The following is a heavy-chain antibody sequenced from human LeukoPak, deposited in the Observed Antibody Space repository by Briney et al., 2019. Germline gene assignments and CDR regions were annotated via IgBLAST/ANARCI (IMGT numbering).Heavy chain of an antibody. Sequence: ASVKVSCKASGYTFATYGISWVRQAPGQGLEWMGWISAYNGNTNYVQNLQGRVTMTTDTPTSTAYMELRSLRSDDTAVYYCARELHYGSGSSFDYWGRGTLVTVSS. J-gene: IGHJ4*02. CDR3: ARELHYGSGSSFDY. D-gene: IGHD3-10*01. CDR2: ISAYNGNT. CDR1: GYTFATYG. V-gene: IGHV1-18*01.